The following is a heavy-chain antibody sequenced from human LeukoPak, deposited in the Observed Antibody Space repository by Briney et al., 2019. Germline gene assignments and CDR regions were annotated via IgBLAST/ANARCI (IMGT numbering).Heavy chain of an antibody. D-gene: IGHD2-2*01. CDR1: GGSISSYY. V-gene: IGHV4-59*01. CDR3: ARVTLVPAAPLPPRAFDY. CDR2: IYYSGST. Sequence: PSETLSLTCTVSGGSISSYYWSWIRQPPGKGLEWIGYIYYSGSTNYNPSLKSRVTISVDTSKNQFSLKLNSVTAADTAVYYCARVTLVPAAPLPPRAFDYWGQGTLVTVSS. J-gene: IGHJ4*02.